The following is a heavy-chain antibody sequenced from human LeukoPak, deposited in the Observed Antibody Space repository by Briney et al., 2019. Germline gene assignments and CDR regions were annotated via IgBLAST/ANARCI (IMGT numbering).Heavy chain of an antibody. D-gene: IGHD6-13*01. J-gene: IGHJ6*03. CDR1: GFPFSNYW. CDR2: ISGSGGST. V-gene: IGHV3-23*01. CDR3: AKDLAAAGTSGYYYYMDV. Sequence: GGSLRLSCAASGFPFSNYWMSWVRQAPGKGLEWVSAISGSGGSTYYADSVKGRFTISRDNSKNTLYLQMNSLRAEDTAVYYCAKDLAAAGTSGYYYYMDVWGKGTTVTVSS.